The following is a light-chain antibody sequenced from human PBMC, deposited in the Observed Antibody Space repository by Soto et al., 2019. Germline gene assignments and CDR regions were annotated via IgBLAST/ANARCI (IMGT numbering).Light chain of an antibody. V-gene: IGKV3-15*01. Sequence: EVVMTQSPATLSASPGERVILSCRASQNIGSNLACYQQRPGQAPRLLMYGASTRATETPARFSGSGSATDFTLTISSLQSEDFAVYYCQQYTNWPPYTFGQGTKLEIK. CDR2: GAS. J-gene: IGKJ2*01. CDR1: QNIGSN. CDR3: QQYTNWPPYT.